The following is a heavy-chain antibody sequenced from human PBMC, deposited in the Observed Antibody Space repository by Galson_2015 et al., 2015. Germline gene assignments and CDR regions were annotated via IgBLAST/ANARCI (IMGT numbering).Heavy chain of an antibody. CDR1: GGSIYTGGYY. D-gene: IGHD3-22*01. V-gene: IGHV4-31*03. CDR3: ARVFSGWDYMDV. J-gene: IGHJ6*03. Sequence: TLSRTCTVSGGSIYTGGYYWSWIRPNPGKGLEWIGCIFYSGTTYYNPSLKSRVTISVDMSKNQFSLKLTSVTAADTAVYYCARVFSGWDYMDVWGKGTTVTVSS. CDR2: IFYSGTT.